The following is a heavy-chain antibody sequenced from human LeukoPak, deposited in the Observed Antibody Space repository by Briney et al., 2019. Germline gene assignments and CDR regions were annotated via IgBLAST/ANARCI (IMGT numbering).Heavy chain of an antibody. J-gene: IGHJ4*02. CDR2: IYTSGST. CDR1: GGSISSGSYY. CDR3: ARDTWFGAGRTFDY. Sequence: SQTLSLTCSVSGGSISSGSYYWSWIRQPAGKGLEWIGRIYTSGSTNYNPSLKSRVTISVDPSKNQFSLKLSSVTAADTAVYYCARDTWFGAGRTFDYWGQGTLVSVSS. V-gene: IGHV4-61*02. D-gene: IGHD3-10*01.